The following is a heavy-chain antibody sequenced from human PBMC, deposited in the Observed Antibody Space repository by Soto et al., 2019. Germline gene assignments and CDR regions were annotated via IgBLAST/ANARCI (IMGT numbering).Heavy chain of an antibody. D-gene: IGHD1-26*01. CDR3: PSVPPCGGGSYLGFFDY. Sequence: SETLSLTCTVSGGSIRSGDNYWSWIRQTPGKGLEWIGYIYYRGSTYYNQSLKSRVTISVDTSMNQFSLTLTSVTAADTAVYYFPSVPPCGGGSYLGFFDYWGRGTPVTXSS. J-gene: IGHJ4*02. CDR1: GGSIRSGDNY. V-gene: IGHV4-30-4*01. CDR2: IYYRGST.